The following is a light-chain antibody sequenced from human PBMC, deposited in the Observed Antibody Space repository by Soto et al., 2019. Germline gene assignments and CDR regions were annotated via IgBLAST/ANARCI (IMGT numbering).Light chain of an antibody. Sequence: DIQMTQSPSSLSASVGDRVTITCRASQSISSYLNWYQQSPGKAPNLLIFAASILQSGVPSRFSGSGSGTDFTLTITSLQPEDFATYYCQQSYSPRWTFGHGTRVEIK. J-gene: IGKJ1*01. CDR3: QQSYSPRWT. V-gene: IGKV1-39*01. CDR2: AAS. CDR1: QSISSY.